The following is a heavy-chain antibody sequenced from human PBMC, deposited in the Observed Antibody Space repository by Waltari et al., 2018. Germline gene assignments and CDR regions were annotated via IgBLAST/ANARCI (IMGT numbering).Heavy chain of an antibody. CDR2: VQRSGRT. D-gene: IGHD2-15*01. J-gene: IGHJ4*02. Sequence: QLQLQESGPGLVKPSGTLSLTCAVSGAYLSSTDWWSWVRQPPGKGLEWVGQVQRSGRTNFNPSFASRVTMSFDTYNNQFSLKVTSVTAADSAVYYCARDRGRGIYLDSWGPGTLVTVS. V-gene: IGHV4-4*02. CDR3: ARDRGRGIYLDS. CDR1: GAYLSSTDW.